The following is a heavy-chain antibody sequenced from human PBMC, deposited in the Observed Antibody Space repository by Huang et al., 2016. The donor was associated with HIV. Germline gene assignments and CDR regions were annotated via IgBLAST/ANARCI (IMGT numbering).Heavy chain of an antibody. CDR2: MSDDEGSTT. CDR1: GFTFSNYP. V-gene: IGHV3-30-3*01. J-gene: IGHJ2*01. Sequence: QVQLVESGGGVVQPGGSLRLACAASGFTFSNYPMHWGHQAPGKGLDWVEVMSDDEGSTTYFSDSVKGRFTISRDNSKNTVYLQMSSLRADDTAVFYCARDVLRGLGYFDVWGRGTLVTVSS. D-gene: IGHD4-17*01. CDR3: ARDVLRGLGYFDV.